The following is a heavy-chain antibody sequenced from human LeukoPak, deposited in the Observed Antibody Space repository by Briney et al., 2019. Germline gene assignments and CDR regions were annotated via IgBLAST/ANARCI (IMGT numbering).Heavy chain of an antibody. CDR1: GYTFSDYY. D-gene: IGHD1-26*01. CDR2: INPNSGGT. Sequence: ASVKVSCKASGYTFSDYYIHWVRQAPGQGHEWVGWINPNSGGTDSAQKLQGRVTMTRDTSISATYMELGTLTSGDAAVYYCARGTRGSYSSIHDWGQGTLVTVSS. CDR3: ARGTRGSYSSIHD. J-gene: IGHJ4*02. V-gene: IGHV1-2*02.